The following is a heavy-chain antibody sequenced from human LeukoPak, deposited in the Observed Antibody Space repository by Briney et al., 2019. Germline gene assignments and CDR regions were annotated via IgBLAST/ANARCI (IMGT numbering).Heavy chain of an antibody. Sequence: SETLSLTCTVSGGSIRNYYWTWIRQPPGKGLERIGYRYYSGSTNYNPSLQSRVSMSIDTSKNQFSLNLSSVTAADTALYYCARSQSSGKTAAGDAYYFYHGMDVWGLGTTVTVS. D-gene: IGHD6-13*01. CDR2: RYYSGST. V-gene: IGHV4-59*01. CDR3: ARSQSSGKTAAGDAYYFYHGMDV. J-gene: IGHJ6*02. CDR1: GGSIRNYY.